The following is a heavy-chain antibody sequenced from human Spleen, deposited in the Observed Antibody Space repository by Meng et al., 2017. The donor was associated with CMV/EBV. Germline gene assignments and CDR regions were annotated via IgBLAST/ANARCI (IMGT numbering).Heavy chain of an antibody. J-gene: IGHJ4*02. CDR3: ARDNNWGPDY. CDR2: INPNSGGG. V-gene: IGHV1-2*02. CDR1: GYTFTDYY. Sequence: ASVKVSCKASGYTFTDYYMNWVRQAPGQGPEWMGWINPNSGGGTYAQRFQGRVTMTRDRSISTAYMEVNSLRSDDTAVYYCARDNNWGPDYWGQGTLVTVSS. D-gene: IGHD7-27*01.